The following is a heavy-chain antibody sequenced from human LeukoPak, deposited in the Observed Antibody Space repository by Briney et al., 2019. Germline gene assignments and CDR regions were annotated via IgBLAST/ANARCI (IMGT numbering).Heavy chain of an antibody. D-gene: IGHD3-10*01. CDR2: IKQDGSEK. CDR1: GFTFSTYW. V-gene: IGHV3-7*01. Sequence: PGESLRLSCAASGFTFSTYWMSWVRQAPGKGLEWVANIKQDGSEKYYVDSVKGRFTISRDNAKNSLFLQMNSLRAEDTAVYYCARLVRGVDYWGQGTLVTVSS. J-gene: IGHJ4*02. CDR3: ARLVRGVDY.